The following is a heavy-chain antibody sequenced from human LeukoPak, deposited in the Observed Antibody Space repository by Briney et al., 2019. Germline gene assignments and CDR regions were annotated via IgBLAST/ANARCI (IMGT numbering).Heavy chain of an antibody. Sequence: SETLSLTCTVSGGSISSSSYYWGWIRQPPGKGLEWIGSIYYSGSTYYNPSLKSRVTIPVDTSKNQFSLKLSSVTAADTAVYYCARTYGGNSLVDYWGRGTLVTVSS. CDR2: IYYSGST. D-gene: IGHD4-23*01. CDR1: GGSISSSSYY. J-gene: IGHJ4*02. V-gene: IGHV4-39*07. CDR3: ARTYGGNSLVDY.